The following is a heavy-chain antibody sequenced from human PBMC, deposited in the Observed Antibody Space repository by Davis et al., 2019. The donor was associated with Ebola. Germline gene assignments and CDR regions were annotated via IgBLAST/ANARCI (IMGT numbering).Heavy chain of an antibody. CDR3: EREAPLGYDEGDRTY. CDR2: LGTSADT. V-gene: IGHV3-23*01. CDR1: GFIFSSYV. J-gene: IGHJ4*02. Sequence: GESLKISCAASGFIFSSYVMSWVRQAPGKGLEWVSTLGTSADTYYADSVKGRFTISRDNSKNTLYLQMDSLRAEDTAVYYCEREAPLGYDEGDRTYWGQGTLVTVSS. D-gene: IGHD5-18*01.